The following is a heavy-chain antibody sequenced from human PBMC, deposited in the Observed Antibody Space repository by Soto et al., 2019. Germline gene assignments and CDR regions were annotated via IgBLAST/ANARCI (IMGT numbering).Heavy chain of an antibody. CDR3: AKEEGYCSGGSCYSFGY. D-gene: IGHD2-15*01. V-gene: IGHV3-30*18. Sequence: QVQLVESGGGVVQPGRSLRLSCAASGFTFSSYGMHWVRQAPGKGLEWVAVISYDGSNKYYADSVKGRFTISRDNSKNTLYLKMKRLRDEETAVYYCAKEEGYCSGGSCYSFGYWGQGTLVTVSS. CDR2: ISYDGSNK. J-gene: IGHJ4*02. CDR1: GFTFSSYG.